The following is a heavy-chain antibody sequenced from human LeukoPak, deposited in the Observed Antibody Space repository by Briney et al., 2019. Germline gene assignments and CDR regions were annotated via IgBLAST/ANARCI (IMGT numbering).Heavy chain of an antibody. CDR2: IIPIFGTA. V-gene: IGHV1-69*05. D-gene: IGHD2-2*01. CDR1: GGTFSSYA. J-gene: IGHJ5*02. Sequence: SVKVSCKASGGTFSSYAISWVRQAPGQGLEWMGRIIPIFGTANYAQKFQGRVTITTDESTSTAYMELSSLRSEDTAVYYCAREGCSSTSCHTPWFDPWGQGTLVTVSS. CDR3: AREGCSSTSCHTPWFDP.